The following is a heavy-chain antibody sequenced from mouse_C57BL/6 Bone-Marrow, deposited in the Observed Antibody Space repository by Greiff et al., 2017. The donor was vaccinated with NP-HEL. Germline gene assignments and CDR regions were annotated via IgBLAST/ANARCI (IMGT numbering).Heavy chain of an antibody. J-gene: IGHJ3*01. CDR1: GYTFTSYW. CDR3: ARGWLLPFAY. V-gene: IGHV1-59*01. D-gene: IGHD2-3*01. CDR2: IDPSDSYT. Sequence: QVQLQQPGAELVRPGTSVKLSCKASGYTFTSYWMHWVKQRPGQGLEWIGVIDPSDSYTNYNQKFKGKATLTVDTSSSTAYMQLSSLTSEDSAVYYCARGWLLPFAYWGQGTLVTVSA.